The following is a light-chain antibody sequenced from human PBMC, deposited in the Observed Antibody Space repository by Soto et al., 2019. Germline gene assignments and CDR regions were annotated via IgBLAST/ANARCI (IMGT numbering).Light chain of an antibody. CDR2: EVS. Sequence: QSALTQPPSASGSPGQSVTISCTGTSSDVGGYNYVSWYQQHPGKAPKLMIYEVSKRPSGVPDRFSGSKSDNTASLTVSGLQAEDEADYYCSSYAGSNGVFGTGTKVTVL. J-gene: IGLJ1*01. CDR1: SSDVGGYNY. V-gene: IGLV2-8*01. CDR3: SSYAGSNGV.